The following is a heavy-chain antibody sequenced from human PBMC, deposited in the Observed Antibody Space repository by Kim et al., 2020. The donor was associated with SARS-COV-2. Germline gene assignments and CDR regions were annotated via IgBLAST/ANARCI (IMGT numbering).Heavy chain of an antibody. CDR3: AKERRAFFQTGNWFDP. J-gene: IGHJ5*02. D-gene: IGHD3-3*02. Sequence: SVKGRFTISRDNSKTTLYLQMNSLRAEDTAVYYCAKERRAFFQTGNWFDPWGQGTLVTVSS. V-gene: IGHV3-23*01.